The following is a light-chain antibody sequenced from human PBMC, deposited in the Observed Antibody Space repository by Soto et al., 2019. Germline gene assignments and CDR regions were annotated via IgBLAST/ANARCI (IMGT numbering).Light chain of an antibody. J-gene: IGLJ2*01. Sequence: QSALTQPASVSGSPGQSITISCTGANSDIGDWNYVSWYQQYPGKAPKVVIYEVNYRPSGVSYRFSGYKSGNTASLTISGLQAEDEADYYCISFSSGTTLFVFGGGTKLTVL. V-gene: IGLV2-14*01. CDR1: NSDIGDWNY. CDR3: ISFSSGTTLFV. CDR2: EVN.